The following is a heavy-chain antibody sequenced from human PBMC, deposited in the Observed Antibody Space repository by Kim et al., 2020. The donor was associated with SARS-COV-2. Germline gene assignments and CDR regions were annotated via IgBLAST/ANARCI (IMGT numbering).Heavy chain of an antibody. Sequence: GGSLRLSCAASGFTFSDYYMSWIRQAPGKGLEWLSYISSVTNYTNYADSVEGRLTISRDNAKNSLFLQMNSLRAEDTAVYYCARVALGSSSWYWFDPWG. CDR3: ARVALGSSSWYWFDP. D-gene: IGHD6-13*01. J-gene: IGHJ5*02. V-gene: IGHV3-11*05. CDR2: ISSVTNYT. CDR1: GFTFSDYY.